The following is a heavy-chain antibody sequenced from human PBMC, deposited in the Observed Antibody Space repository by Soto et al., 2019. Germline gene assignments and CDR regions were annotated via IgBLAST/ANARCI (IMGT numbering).Heavy chain of an antibody. CDR3: AREKLTGTTIDYYYYYMDV. Sequence: SETLSLTCTVSGGSISSYYWSWIRQPPGKGLEWIGYIYYSGSTNYNPSLKSRVTISVDTSKNQFSLKLSSVTAADTAVYYCAREKLTGTTIDYYYYYMDVWGKGTTVTVSS. V-gene: IGHV4-59*01. J-gene: IGHJ6*03. D-gene: IGHD1-7*01. CDR2: IYYSGST. CDR1: GGSISSYY.